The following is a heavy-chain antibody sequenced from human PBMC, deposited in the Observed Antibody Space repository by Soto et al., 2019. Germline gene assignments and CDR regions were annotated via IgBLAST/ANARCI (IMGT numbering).Heavy chain of an antibody. J-gene: IGHJ3*02. D-gene: IGHD2-15*01. V-gene: IGHV4-59*08. Sequence: QVQLQESGPGLVKPSETLSLTCTVSGGSISSYYWSWIRQPPGKGLEWIGYIYYSGSTNYNPSLTGRAARSVDTPKSQLSVKLGSVTAADAAVYDCAGGDVVVVAAPDAFAIWGQGTMMTVSS. CDR1: GGSISSYY. CDR3: AGGDVVVVAAPDAFAI. CDR2: IYYSGST.